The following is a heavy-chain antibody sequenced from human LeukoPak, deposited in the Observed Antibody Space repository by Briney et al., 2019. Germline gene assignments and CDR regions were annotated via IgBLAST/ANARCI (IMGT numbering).Heavy chain of an antibody. J-gene: IGHJ4*02. CDR1: GGSFSGYY. Sequence: SETLSLTCAVYGGSFSGYYWSWIRQTPGKGLEWIGEINHSGSTNYNPSLKSRVTISVDTSKNQFSLRLSSVTAADTAVYYCARGPYCGGDCYSHLDYWGQGTLVTVSS. CDR3: ARGPYCGGDCYSHLDY. D-gene: IGHD2-21*02. CDR2: INHSGST. V-gene: IGHV4-34*01.